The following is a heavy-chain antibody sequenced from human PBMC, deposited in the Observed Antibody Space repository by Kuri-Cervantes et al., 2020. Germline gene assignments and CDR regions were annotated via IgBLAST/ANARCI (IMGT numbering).Heavy chain of an antibody. J-gene: IGHJ4*02. Sequence: LRLSCTVSGGSISSGSYYWSWIRQPAGKGLGWIGRIYTSGSTNYNPSLKSRVTISVDTSKNQFSLKLSSVTAADTAVYYCARDWWWNVGLLDYWGQGTLVTVSS. CDR2: IYTSGST. V-gene: IGHV4-61*02. CDR1: GGSISSGSYY. CDR3: ARDWWWNVGLLDY. D-gene: IGHD2-21*01.